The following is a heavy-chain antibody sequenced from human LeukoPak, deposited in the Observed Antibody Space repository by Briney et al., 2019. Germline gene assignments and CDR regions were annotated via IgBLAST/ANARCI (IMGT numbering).Heavy chain of an antibody. J-gene: IGHJ4*02. V-gene: IGHV3-23*01. D-gene: IGHD5-12*01. CDR3: AKDRLGYSGARGFDW. Sequence: HPGGSLRLSCAASGFTFSSYAMSWVRQAPGKGLEWVSGISAGGASTYYADSVKGRFTISRDNSKNTLDLQMSSLGAADTAVYYCAKDRLGYSGARGFDWWGQGTLVTVSS. CDR2: ISAGGAST. CDR1: GFTFSSYA.